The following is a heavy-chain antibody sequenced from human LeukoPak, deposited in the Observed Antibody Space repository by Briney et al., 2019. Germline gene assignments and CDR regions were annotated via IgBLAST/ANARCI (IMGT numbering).Heavy chain of an antibody. D-gene: IGHD3-3*01. CDR1: GYTFTGDY. V-gene: IGHV1-2*02. CDR3: ARTNGERITIFGVVTSYYYYMDV. J-gene: IGHJ6*03. Sequence: ASVKVSCKASGYTFTGDYMHWVRQAPGQRLEWMGWINPNSGGTNYAQKFQGRVTMTRDTSISTAYMELSRLRSDDTAVYYCARTNGERITIFGVVTSYYYYMDVWGKGTTVTVSS. CDR2: INPNSGGT.